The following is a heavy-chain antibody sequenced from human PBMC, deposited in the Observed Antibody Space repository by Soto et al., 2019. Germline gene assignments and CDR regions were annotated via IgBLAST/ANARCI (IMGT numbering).Heavy chain of an antibody. CDR2: IYWDDDK. Sequence: SGPTLVNPTQTLTLTCTFSGFSLSTSGVGVGWIRQPPGKALEWLALIYWDDDKRYSPSLKSRLTITKNTSKNQVVLTITNMEPVDTASFYCAHRPSYCSGGSCYSGFDYWGQGTLVTVSS. D-gene: IGHD2-15*01. CDR3: AHRPSYCSGGSCYSGFDY. V-gene: IGHV2-5*02. J-gene: IGHJ4*02. CDR1: GFSLSTSGVG.